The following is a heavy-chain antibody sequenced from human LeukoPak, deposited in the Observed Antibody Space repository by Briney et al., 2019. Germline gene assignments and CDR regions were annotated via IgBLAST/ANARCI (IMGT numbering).Heavy chain of an antibody. CDR1: GGSISSRSYY. J-gene: IGHJ6*03. CDR2: IYYSGST. D-gene: IGHD3-10*01. CDR3: ARGSRRFAYYYGSGSINYMDV. Sequence: SETLSLTCSVSGGSISSRSYYWGWIRQPPGKGLEWIGSIYYSGSTNYNPSLKSRVTISVDTSKNQFSLKLSSVTAADTAVYYCARGSRRFAYYYGSGSINYMDVWGKGTTVTISS. V-gene: IGHV4-39*07.